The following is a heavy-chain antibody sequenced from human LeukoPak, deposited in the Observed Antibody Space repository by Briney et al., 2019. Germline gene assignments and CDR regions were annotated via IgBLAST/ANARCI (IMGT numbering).Heavy chain of an antibody. D-gene: IGHD3-10*01. CDR2: INHSGST. CDR1: GGSFSGYY. Sequence: PSETLSLTCAVYGGSFSGYYWSWIRQPPGKGLEWIGEINHSGSTNYNPSLKSRVTISVDTSKNQFSLKLSSVTAADTAVYYCARDFPTVGSGSDRDYWGQGTLVTVSS. V-gene: IGHV4-34*01. CDR3: ARDFPTVGSGSDRDY. J-gene: IGHJ4*02.